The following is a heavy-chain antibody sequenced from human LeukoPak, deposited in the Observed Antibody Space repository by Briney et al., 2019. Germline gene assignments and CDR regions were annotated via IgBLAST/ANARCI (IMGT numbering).Heavy chain of an antibody. CDR1: GYSISSGYY. Sequence: PSETLSLTCTVSGYSISSGYYWGWIRQPPGKGLEWIGSIYHSGSTYYNPSLKSRVTISVDTSKNQFSLKLSSVTAADTAVYYCASLAAQYYFDYWGQGTLVTVSS. CDR2: IYHSGST. CDR3: ASLAAQYYFDY. D-gene: IGHD6-13*01. V-gene: IGHV4-38-2*02. J-gene: IGHJ4*02.